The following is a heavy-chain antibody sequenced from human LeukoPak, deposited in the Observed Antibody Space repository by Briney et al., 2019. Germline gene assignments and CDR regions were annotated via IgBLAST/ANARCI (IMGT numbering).Heavy chain of an antibody. V-gene: IGHV3-23*01. CDR3: AKPVTPGWTSHFDY. Sequence: GGSLRLSCAASGFTFSSYAMSWVRQAPGKGLEWVSAIGGSGGSTYYADSVKGRFTISRDNSKNTLYLQMNSLRAEDTAVYYCAKPVTPGWTSHFDYWGQGTLVTVSS. CDR1: GFTFSSYA. D-gene: IGHD2-21*02. J-gene: IGHJ4*02. CDR2: IGGSGGST.